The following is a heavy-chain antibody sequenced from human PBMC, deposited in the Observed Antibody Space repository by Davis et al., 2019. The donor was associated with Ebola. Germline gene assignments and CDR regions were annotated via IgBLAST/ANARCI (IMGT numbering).Heavy chain of an antibody. D-gene: IGHD5-12*01. CDR3: ASLNQWLRGDV. J-gene: IGHJ6*02. CDR1: GGSFSGYY. CDR2: INHSGST. Sequence: SETLSLTCAVYGGSFSGYYWSWIRQPPGKGLEWIGEINHSGSTNYNPSLKSRVTISVDTSKNQFSLKLSSVTAADTAVYYCASLNQWLRGDVWGQGTTVTVSS. V-gene: IGHV4-34*01.